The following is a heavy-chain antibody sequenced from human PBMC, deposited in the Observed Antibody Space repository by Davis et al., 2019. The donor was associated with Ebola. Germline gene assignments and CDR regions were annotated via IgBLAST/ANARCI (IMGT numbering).Heavy chain of an antibody. CDR3: ARYWSGYSYGFFDY. CDR2: IYHSGST. V-gene: IGHV4-59*13. CDR1: RGSISSYY. D-gene: IGHD5-18*01. J-gene: IGHJ4*02. Sequence: GSLRLSCTVSRGSISSYYWSWIRQPPGKELEWIGSIYHSGSTNYRPSLKSRVTISTDTSKNQFSLKLNSVTAADTAVYYCARYWSGYSYGFFDYWGQGTLVTVSS.